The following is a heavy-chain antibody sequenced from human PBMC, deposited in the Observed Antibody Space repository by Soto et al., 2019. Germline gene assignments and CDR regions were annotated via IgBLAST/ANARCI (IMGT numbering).Heavy chain of an antibody. V-gene: IGHV1-2*04. CDR1: GYTFTGYY. J-gene: IGHJ6*04. Sequence: GASVKVSCKASGYTFTGYYMHWVRQAPGQGLEWMGWINPNRGGTNYAQKFQGWVTMTRDTSISTAYMELSRLRSDDTAVYYCARGYRTSWKQKHYSYYSGMDVWGKGTRVTASS. D-gene: IGHD6-13*01. CDR3: ARGYRTSWKQKHYSYYSGMDV. CDR2: INPNRGGT.